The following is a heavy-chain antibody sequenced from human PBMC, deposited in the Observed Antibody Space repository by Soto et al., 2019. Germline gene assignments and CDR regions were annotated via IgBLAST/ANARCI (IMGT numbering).Heavy chain of an antibody. CDR3: AAGYIRLDY. Sequence: ASVKVSCKASGYTFTSYYMHWVRQAPGQGLEWMGIINAYGGSTSYAQKFQGRVTMTTDTSTSTAYMELRSLRSEDTAVYYWAAGYIRLDYWGQGTLVTVSS. D-gene: IGHD5-18*01. V-gene: IGHV1-46*01. CDR1: GYTFTSYY. J-gene: IGHJ4*02. CDR2: INAYGGST.